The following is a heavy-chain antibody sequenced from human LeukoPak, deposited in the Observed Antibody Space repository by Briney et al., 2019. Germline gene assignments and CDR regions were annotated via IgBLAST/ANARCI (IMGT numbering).Heavy chain of an antibody. CDR1: GGSINSYY. Sequence: SETLSPTCTVSGGSINSYYWSWIRQPPGKGLEWIGYIYYSGTTNYNPSLRSRVTISVDTSKNQFSLKLTSVTAADTAVYYCARQNPAAAGQGLDYWGQGTLVTVSS. D-gene: IGHD6-13*01. J-gene: IGHJ4*02. CDR2: IYYSGTT. CDR3: ARQNPAAAGQGLDY. V-gene: IGHV4-59*08.